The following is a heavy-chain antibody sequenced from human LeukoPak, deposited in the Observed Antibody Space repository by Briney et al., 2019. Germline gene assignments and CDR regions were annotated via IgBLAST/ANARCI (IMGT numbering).Heavy chain of an antibody. CDR2: MNPNNGNK. Sequence: ASVKVSCKASGYTFTSYDINWVRQATGQGLEWMGWMNPNNGNKAYAQKFQGRVTITRNTSISTAYMELSSLRSEDTALYYCARAGHYYGSGSSYTYYYHYMDVWGKGTAVTVSS. J-gene: IGHJ6*03. D-gene: IGHD3-10*01. CDR1: GYTFTSYD. CDR3: ARAGHYYGSGSSYTYYYHYMDV. V-gene: IGHV1-8*03.